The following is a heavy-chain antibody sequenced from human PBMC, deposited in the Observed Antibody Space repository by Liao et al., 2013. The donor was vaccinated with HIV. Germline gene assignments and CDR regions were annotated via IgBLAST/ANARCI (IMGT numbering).Heavy chain of an antibody. CDR1: GGSISNYY. J-gene: IGHJ4*01. CDR3: AREWELLAANYFDY. D-gene: IGHD1-26*01. CDR2: IYTSGST. Sequence: QVQLQESGPGLVKPSETLSLTCTVSGGSISNYYWSWIRQPAGKGLEWIGHIYTSGSTNYNPSLKSRVTMSVETSKNQFSLKLSSVTAADTAVYYCAREWELLAANYFDYWGQEPWSPSPQ. V-gene: IGHV4-4*07.